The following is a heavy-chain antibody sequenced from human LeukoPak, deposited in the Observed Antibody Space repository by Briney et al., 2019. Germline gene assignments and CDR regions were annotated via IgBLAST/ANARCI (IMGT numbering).Heavy chain of an antibody. D-gene: IGHD5-24*01. CDR2: INHSGST. J-gene: IGHJ4*02. V-gene: IGHV4-34*01. CDR3: ARGDGRDGYKGRLDY. Sequence: SETLSLTCAVYGGSFSGYYWSWIRQPPGKGLEWIGEINHSGSTNYNPSLKSRVTISVDTSKNQFPLKLSSVTAADTAVYYCARGDGRDGYKGRLDYWGQGTLVTVSS. CDR1: GGSFSGYY.